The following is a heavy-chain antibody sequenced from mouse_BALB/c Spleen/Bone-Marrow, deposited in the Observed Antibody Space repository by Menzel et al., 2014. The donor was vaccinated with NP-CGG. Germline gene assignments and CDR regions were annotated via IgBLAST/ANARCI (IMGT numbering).Heavy chain of an antibody. Sequence: EVKLMESGAELVKPGASVKLSCTASGFNIKDTYIHWVKQRPEQGLEWIGRIDPANGNTKYDPKFQGKATITADTSSNTAYLQLSSLTSEVTAVYYCARWEYYAMDYWGQGTSDTVSS. CDR3: ARWEYYAMDY. V-gene: IGHV14-3*02. CDR2: IDPANGNT. J-gene: IGHJ4*01. D-gene: IGHD4-1*01. CDR1: GFNIKDTY.